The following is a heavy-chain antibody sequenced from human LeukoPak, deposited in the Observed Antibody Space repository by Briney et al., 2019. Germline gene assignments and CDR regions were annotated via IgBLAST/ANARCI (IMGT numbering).Heavy chain of an antibody. Sequence: ASVKVSCKASGYTFTGYYMHWVRQAPGQGLGWVWRINPNSGGTNYAQKFQGRVTMTRDTSISTAYMELSRLRSDDTAVYYCARGAAYGSGSYWPLEDYWGQGTLVTVSS. CDR2: INPNSGGT. J-gene: IGHJ4*02. D-gene: IGHD3-10*01. CDR1: GYTFTGYY. CDR3: ARGAAYGSGSYWPLEDY. V-gene: IGHV1-2*06.